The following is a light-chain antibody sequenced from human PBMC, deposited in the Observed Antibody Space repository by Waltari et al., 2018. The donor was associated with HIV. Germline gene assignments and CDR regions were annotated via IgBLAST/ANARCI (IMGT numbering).Light chain of an antibody. CDR1: QSLSNSY. V-gene: IGKV3-20*01. CDR2: DAS. J-gene: IGKJ1*01. CDR3: QQYVSSPWT. Sequence: EVVLTQSPRTLSLSPGERDPLSCRASQSLSNSYLAGDQQKPGQAPRLLIYDASNRATGITDKFSGSGSGRDFTITISKLEPEDFAVYYWQQYVSSPWTFGQGTKVEIK.